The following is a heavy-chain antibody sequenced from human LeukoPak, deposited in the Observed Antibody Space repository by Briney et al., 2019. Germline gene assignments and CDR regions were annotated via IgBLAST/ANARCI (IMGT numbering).Heavy chain of an antibody. J-gene: IGHJ4*02. CDR3: ARDVYDYVWGSYSLDY. D-gene: IGHD3-16*01. CDR2: ISSSGSTI. CDR1: GFTFSSYE. Sequence: TGGSLRLSCAASGFTFSSYETNLVRQAPGKGLEWVSYISSSGSTIYYADSVKGRFTISRDNAKNSLYLQMNSLRAEDTAVYYCARDVYDYVWGSYSLDYWGQGTLVTVSS. V-gene: IGHV3-48*03.